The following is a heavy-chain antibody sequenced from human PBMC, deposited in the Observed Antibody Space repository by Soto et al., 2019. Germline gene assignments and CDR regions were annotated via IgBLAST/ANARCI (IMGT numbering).Heavy chain of an antibody. Sequence: PGGSLRLSCAASGFTFSSYAMSWVRQAPGKGLEWVSAISGSGGSTYYADSVKGRFTISRDNSKNTLYLQMNSLRAEDTAVYYCAKRSVPSEYQLLYYFDYWGQGTLVTVSS. CDR3: AKRSVPSEYQLLYYFDY. CDR1: GFTFSSYA. V-gene: IGHV3-23*01. CDR2: ISGSGGST. D-gene: IGHD2-2*01. J-gene: IGHJ4*02.